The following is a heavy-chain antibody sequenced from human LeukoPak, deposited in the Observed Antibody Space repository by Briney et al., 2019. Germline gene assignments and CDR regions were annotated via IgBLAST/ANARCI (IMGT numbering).Heavy chain of an antibody. CDR3: ARDEVGLDY. J-gene: IGHJ4*02. CDR1: GFTFSRYW. Sequence: GGSLRLSCAASGFTFSRYWMHWVRQAQGKGLEWVSSISSSSSYIYYADSVKGRFTISRDNAKNSLYLQMNSLRAEDTAVYYCARDEVGLDYWGQGTLVTVSS. CDR2: ISSSSSYI. V-gene: IGHV3-21*01. D-gene: IGHD1-26*01.